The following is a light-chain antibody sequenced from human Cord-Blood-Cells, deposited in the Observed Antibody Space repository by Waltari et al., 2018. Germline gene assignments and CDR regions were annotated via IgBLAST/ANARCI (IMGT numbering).Light chain of an antibody. Sequence: SELTQDPAVSVALGQTVRITCQGDSLRSYYASWYQQNPGQAPVLVIYGKNNRPSGIPDRFSGSSSGNTASLTISGAQAEDEADYYCNSRDSSGNHWVFGGGTKLTVL. CDR1: SLRSYY. J-gene: IGLJ3*02. CDR3: NSRDSSGNHWV. V-gene: IGLV3-19*01. CDR2: GKN.